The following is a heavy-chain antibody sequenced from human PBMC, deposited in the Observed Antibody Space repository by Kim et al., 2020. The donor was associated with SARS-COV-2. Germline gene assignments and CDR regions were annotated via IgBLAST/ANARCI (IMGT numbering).Heavy chain of an antibody. D-gene: IGHD3-10*01. J-gene: IGHJ6*02. CDR3: AKGSYYDSGSPPFYYYGMDV. V-gene: IGHV3-30*18. Sequence: GGSLRLSCAASGFTFSRYGMHWVRQASGKGLEWVAFISYDGSNKYYADSVKGRLTISRDNSKNTVYLQMNSLRAEDTAVYYCAKGSYYDSGSPPFYYYGMDVWGRGPAVTVSS. CDR1: GFTFSRYG. CDR2: ISYDGSNK.